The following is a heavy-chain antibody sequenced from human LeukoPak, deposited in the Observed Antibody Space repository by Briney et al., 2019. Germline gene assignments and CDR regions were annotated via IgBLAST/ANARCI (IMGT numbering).Heavy chain of an antibody. Sequence: GGSLRLSCAASGFTFSSYAMSWVRQAPGKGLEWVSGISYSGGSTYSADSVKGRFTISRDNSKNTLYLQVNSLRAEDTAVYYCAKTWLSYFDYWGQGTLVTVSS. V-gene: IGHV3-23*01. J-gene: IGHJ4*02. CDR3: AKTWLSYFDY. CDR1: GFTFSSYA. D-gene: IGHD3-9*01. CDR2: ISYSGGST.